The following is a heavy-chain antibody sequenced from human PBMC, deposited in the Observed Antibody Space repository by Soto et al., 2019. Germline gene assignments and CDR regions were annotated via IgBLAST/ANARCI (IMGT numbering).Heavy chain of an antibody. CDR3: ARESEDLTSNFDY. CDR2: ISSTTNYI. Sequence: GGSLRLSCAASGFTFTRYSMNWVRQAPGKGLEWVSSISSTTNYIYCGDSMKGRFTISRDNAKNSLYLEMNSLRAEDTAVYYCARESEDLTSNFDYWGQGTLVTVSS. CDR1: GFTFTRYS. J-gene: IGHJ4*02. V-gene: IGHV3-21*06.